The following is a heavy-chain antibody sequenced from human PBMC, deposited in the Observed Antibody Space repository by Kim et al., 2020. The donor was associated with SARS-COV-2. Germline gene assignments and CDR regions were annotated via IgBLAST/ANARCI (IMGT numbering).Heavy chain of an antibody. Sequence: SETLSLTCAVSGGSITNISWWSWVRQPPGKGLEWIGEIHHRGNTNYNPTLKSRVTMSVDKSKNQFSLRLSSVTAADTAVYYCTRLLTXXGNY. CDR1: GGSITNISW. V-gene: IGHV4-4*02. CDR3: TRLLTXXGNY. CDR2: IHHRGNT. J-gene: IGHJ4*01. D-gene: IGHD1-26*01.